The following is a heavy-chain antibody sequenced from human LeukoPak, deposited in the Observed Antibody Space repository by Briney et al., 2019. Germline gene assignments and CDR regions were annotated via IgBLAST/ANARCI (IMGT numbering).Heavy chain of an antibody. CDR1: GFTVSSNY. D-gene: IGHD6-6*01. CDR3: ARGTSIYYYGMDV. CDR2: IYSGGST. Sequence: PGGSLRLSCAASGFTVSSNYMSWVRRAPGKGLEWVSVIYSGGSTYYADSVKGRFTISRDNSKNTLYLQMNSLRAEDTAVYYCARGTSIYYYGMDVWGQGTTVTVSS. J-gene: IGHJ6*02. V-gene: IGHV3-66*01.